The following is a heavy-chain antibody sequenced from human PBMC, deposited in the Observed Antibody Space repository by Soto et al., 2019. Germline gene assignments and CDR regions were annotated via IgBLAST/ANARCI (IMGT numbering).Heavy chain of an antibody. V-gene: IGHV3-48*02. J-gene: IGHJ6*02. CDR3: ARDGPLTATRRLYGMDV. CDR1: GFTFSSYS. D-gene: IGHD3-9*01. CDR2: ISSSSSTI. Sequence: EVPLVESGGGLVQPGGSLRLSCAASGFTFSSYSMNWVRQAPGKGLEWVSYISSSSSTIYYADSVKGRFTISRDNAKNSLYLQMHSLRDEDTAVYYCARDGPLTATRRLYGMDVWGQGTTVTVSS.